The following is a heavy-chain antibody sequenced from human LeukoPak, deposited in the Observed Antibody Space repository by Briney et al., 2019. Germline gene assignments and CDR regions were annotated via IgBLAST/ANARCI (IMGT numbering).Heavy chain of an antibody. J-gene: IGHJ4*02. CDR2: ISAYNGNT. V-gene: IGHV1-18*01. CDR3: ARDQAATNTQVRFCLD. Sequence: ASVKVSCKASGYTFTSYGISWARQAPGQGLEWMGWISAYNGNTNFAQKLQGRVTMTTDTSTSTAYMDLRSLRSDDTAVYYCARDQAATNTQVRFCLDWGQGTLVTVSS. CDR1: GYTFTSYG. D-gene: IGHD3-9*01.